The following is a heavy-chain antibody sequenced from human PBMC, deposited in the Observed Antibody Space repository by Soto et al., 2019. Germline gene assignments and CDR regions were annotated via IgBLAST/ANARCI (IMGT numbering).Heavy chain of an antibody. CDR2: ISSGGSAI. Sequence: GGSLRLSCAASGFTFGNYEMNWVRQAPGMGLEWISHISSGGSAIYYRDSVKGRFTISRDNAKNSLYLHMSSLRDDDTAVYYCARGRECSNSDCSIYYGLDVWGQGTTVTVSS. J-gene: IGHJ6*02. CDR1: GFTFGNYE. CDR3: ARGRECSNSDCSIYYGLDV. D-gene: IGHD2-2*01. V-gene: IGHV3-48*03.